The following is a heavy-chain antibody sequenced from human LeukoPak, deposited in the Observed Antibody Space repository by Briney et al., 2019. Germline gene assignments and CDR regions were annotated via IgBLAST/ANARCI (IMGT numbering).Heavy chain of an antibody. V-gene: IGHV3-7*03. CDR2: IKQDGSEK. CDR3: ARAYSSSWYLYYYYGMDV. Sequence: GGSLRLSCAASGFTFSSYWMSWVRQAPGKGLGWVANIKQDGSEKYYVDSVKGRFTISRDNAKNSLYLQMNSLRAEDTAVYYCARAYSSSWYLYYYYGMDVWGKGTTVTVSS. CDR1: GFTFSSYW. J-gene: IGHJ6*04. D-gene: IGHD6-13*01.